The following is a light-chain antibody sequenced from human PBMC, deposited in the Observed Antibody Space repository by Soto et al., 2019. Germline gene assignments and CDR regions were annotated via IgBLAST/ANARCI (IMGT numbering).Light chain of an antibody. J-gene: IGKJ1*01. Sequence: VITQSAGTMSVYPGESVTLSCRASQSVSSDLAWYQQKPGQAPRLLFYGASTRATGVPARFSGSGSGTEFTLTISSLQSEDFAVYYCQQYDNWPWTFGQGTMV. CDR3: QQYDNWPWT. CDR2: GAS. V-gene: IGKV3-15*01. CDR1: QSVSSD.